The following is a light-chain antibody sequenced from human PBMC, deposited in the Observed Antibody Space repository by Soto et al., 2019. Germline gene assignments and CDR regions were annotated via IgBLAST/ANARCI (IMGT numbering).Light chain of an antibody. CDR3: AAWDDSLSGVV. Sequence: QLVLTQPPSASGTPGQRVTISCSGSSSNVGTNYVYWYQHLSGTTPQLLIYRNDQRPSGVPDRFSGSMSGTSASLAISGLRSEDEADYYCAAWDDSLSGVVFGGGTQLTVL. V-gene: IGLV1-47*01. CDR2: RND. J-gene: IGLJ2*01. CDR1: SSNVGTNY.